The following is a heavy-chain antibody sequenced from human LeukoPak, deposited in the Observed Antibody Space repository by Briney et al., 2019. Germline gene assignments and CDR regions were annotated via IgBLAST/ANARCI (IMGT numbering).Heavy chain of an antibody. D-gene: IGHD3-22*01. Sequence: ASVKVSCKASGGTFSSYAISWVRQAPGQGFEWMGWINPDSGGANYAQNFQGRVTMTRDTSINTAYMELNWLRSDDTAVYYCARDRDSIERTDAGGDHFHYWGQGTLVTVSS. CDR2: INPDSGGA. J-gene: IGHJ4*02. CDR1: GGTFSSYA. V-gene: IGHV1-2*02. CDR3: ARDRDSIERTDAGGDHFHY.